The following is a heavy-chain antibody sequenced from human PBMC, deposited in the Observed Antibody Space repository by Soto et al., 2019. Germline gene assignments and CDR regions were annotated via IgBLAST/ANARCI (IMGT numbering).Heavy chain of an antibody. CDR1: GGSISSSSYY. V-gene: IGHV4-39*01. J-gene: IGHJ6*02. Sequence: SETLSLTCTVSGGSISSSSYYWGWIRQPPGKGLEWIGSIYYSGSTYYNPSLKSRVTISVDTSKNQFSLKLSSVTAADTAVYYCARSMARGVINHRGRHYGMDVWGQGTTVTVSS. D-gene: IGHD3-10*01. CDR3: ARSMARGVINHRGRHYGMDV. CDR2: IYYSGST.